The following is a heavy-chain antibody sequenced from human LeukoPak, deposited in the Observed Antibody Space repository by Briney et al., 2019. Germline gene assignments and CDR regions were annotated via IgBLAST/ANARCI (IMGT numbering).Heavy chain of an antibody. J-gene: IGHJ4*02. V-gene: IGHV3-23*01. CDR3: AKDLAKGAGRYDFWSGLVAHFDY. D-gene: IGHD3-3*01. CDR2: ISGSGGST. Sequence: PGGSLRLSCAASGFTFSSYAMSWVRQAPGKGLEWVSAISGSGGSTYYADSVKGRFTISRDNTKNTLYLQMNSLRAEDTAVYYCAKDLAKGAGRYDFWSGLVAHFDYWGQGTLVTVSS. CDR1: GFTFSSYA.